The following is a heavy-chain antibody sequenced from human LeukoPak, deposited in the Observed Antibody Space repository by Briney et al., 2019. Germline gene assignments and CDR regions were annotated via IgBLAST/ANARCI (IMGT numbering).Heavy chain of an antibody. J-gene: IGHJ4*02. CDR1: GGSFSGYY. CDR3: ARTAHGNYYDSSGYYYGAGRFDY. Sequence: PSETLSLTCAVYGGSFSGYYWSWIRQPPGKGLEWIGEINHSGSTNYNPSLKSRVTISVDTSRNQFSLKLSSVTAADTAVYYCARTAHGNYYDSSGYYYGAGRFDYWGQGTLVTVSS. V-gene: IGHV4-34*01. D-gene: IGHD3-22*01. CDR2: INHSGST.